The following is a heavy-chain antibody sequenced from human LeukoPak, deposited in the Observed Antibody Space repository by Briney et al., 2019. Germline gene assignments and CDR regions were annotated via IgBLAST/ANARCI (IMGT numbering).Heavy chain of an antibody. Sequence: GASVKVSCKASGYTFTSYAMHWVRQAPGQRLEWMGWINAGNGNTKYSQKFQGRVTITRDTSASTAYMELSSLRSEDTAVCYCARDDGRGSGSYYWGQGTLVTVSS. CDR2: INAGNGNT. CDR3: ARDDGRGSGSYY. V-gene: IGHV1-3*01. CDR1: GYTFTSYA. J-gene: IGHJ4*02. D-gene: IGHD3-10*01.